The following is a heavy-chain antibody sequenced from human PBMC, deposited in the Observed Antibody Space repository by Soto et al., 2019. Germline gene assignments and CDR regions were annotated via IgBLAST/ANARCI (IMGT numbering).Heavy chain of an antibody. V-gene: IGHV4-59*01. D-gene: IGHD2-15*01. CDR2: IYHRGTT. Sequence: SATLSLTCTVSGGSISRYYWSWIRQPPGKGLEWIGYIYHRGTTNYSPSLKSRVTISADMSKNQFSLKLSSVTAADTAVYYCARAMRRGGGLDHRGKGTPVTV. CDR3: ARAMRRGGGLDH. CDR1: GGSISRYY. J-gene: IGHJ1*01.